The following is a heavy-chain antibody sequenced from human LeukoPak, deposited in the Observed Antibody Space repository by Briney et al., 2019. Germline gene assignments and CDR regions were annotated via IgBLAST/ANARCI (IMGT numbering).Heavy chain of an antibody. Sequence: ASVKVSCKASGGTFSSYAISWVRQAPGQGLEWMGRIIPIFGTANYSQRCQGRVTITTDESTSTAYMELSSLRSEDTAVYYCAEEAGDGYNYKGYFDYWGQGTLVTVSS. CDR3: AEEAGDGYNYKGYFDY. CDR1: GGTFSSYA. V-gene: IGHV1-69*05. D-gene: IGHD5-24*01. J-gene: IGHJ4*02. CDR2: IIPIFGTA.